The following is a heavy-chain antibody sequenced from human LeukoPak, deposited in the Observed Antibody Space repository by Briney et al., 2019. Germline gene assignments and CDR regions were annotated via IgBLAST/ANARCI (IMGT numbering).Heavy chain of an antibody. D-gene: IGHD2-2*01. J-gene: IGHJ5*02. CDR3: ARDKTPPLGYCSSTSCLNWFDP. CDR1: GFTLSSYG. V-gene: IGHV3-7*01. CDR2: IKQDGSEK. Sequence: GGSLRLSCAASGFTLSSYGMTWVRQAPGKGLEWVANIKQDGSEKYYVDSVKGRFTISRDNAKNSLYLQMNSLRAEDTAVYYCARDKTPPLGYCSSTSCLNWFDPWGQGTLVTVSS.